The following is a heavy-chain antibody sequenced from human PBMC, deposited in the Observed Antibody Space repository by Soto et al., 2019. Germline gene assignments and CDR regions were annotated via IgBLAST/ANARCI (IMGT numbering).Heavy chain of an antibody. CDR1: GFTFSSYS. CDR3: ARDYVPYYYDSSGYYYYYYGMDV. Sequence: VGSLRLSCAASGFTFSSYSMNWVRQAPGKGLEWVSYISSSSSTIYYADSVKGRFTISRDNAKNSLYLQMNSLRDEDTAVYYCARDYVPYYYDSSGYYYYYYGMDVWGQGTTVTVS. V-gene: IGHV3-48*02. J-gene: IGHJ6*02. D-gene: IGHD3-22*01. CDR2: ISSSSSTI.